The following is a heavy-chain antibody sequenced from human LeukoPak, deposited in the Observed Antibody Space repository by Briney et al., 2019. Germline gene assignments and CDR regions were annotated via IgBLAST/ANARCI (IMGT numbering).Heavy chain of an antibody. Sequence: GGSLRLSCAASGFTVSSNYMSWVRQAPGKGLEWVSVIYSGGSTYYADSVKGRFTISRDNSKNTLYLQMNSLRAEDTAVYYCARDVITMIASYCYYYGMDVWGQGTTVTVSS. CDR1: GFTVSSNY. J-gene: IGHJ6*02. CDR3: ARDVITMIASYCYYYGMDV. V-gene: IGHV3-66*01. D-gene: IGHD3-22*01. CDR2: IYSGGST.